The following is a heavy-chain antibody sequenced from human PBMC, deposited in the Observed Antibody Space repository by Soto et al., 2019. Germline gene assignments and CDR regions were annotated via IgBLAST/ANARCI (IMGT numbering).Heavy chain of an antibody. D-gene: IGHD3-10*01. CDR3: ARDSMVRDFYYYYGMDV. J-gene: IGHJ6*02. CDR1: GFTFSSYW. V-gene: IGHV3-7*01. CDR2: IKQDGSEK. Sequence: SLRLSCAASGFTFSSYWMSWVRQAPGKGLEWVANIKQDGSEKYYVDSVKGRFTISRDNAKNSLYLQMNSLRAEDTAVYYCARDSMVRDFYYYYGMDVWGQGTTVTVSS.